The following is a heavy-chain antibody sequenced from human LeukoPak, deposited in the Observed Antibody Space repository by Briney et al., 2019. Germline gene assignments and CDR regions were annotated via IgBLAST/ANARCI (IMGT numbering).Heavy chain of an antibody. Sequence: SETLSLTCTVSGGSISSSSYYWGWIRQPPGKGLEWIGSIYYSGSTYYNTALKSRVTMSVDTSNNQFSLELSSVTAADTAVYYCARITYYYDSPPDWGQGTLVTVSS. D-gene: IGHD3-22*01. CDR2: IYYSGST. J-gene: IGHJ4*02. CDR3: ARITYYYDSPPD. CDR1: GGSISSSSYY. V-gene: IGHV4-39*01.